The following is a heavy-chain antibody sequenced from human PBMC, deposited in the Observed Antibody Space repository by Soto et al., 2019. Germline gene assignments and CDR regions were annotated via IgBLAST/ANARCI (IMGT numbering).Heavy chain of an antibody. CDR2: ISYDGSNK. J-gene: IGHJ6*02. CDR1: GFTFSSYA. CDR3: ARGSGSGEYYYYGMDV. V-gene: IGHV3-30-3*01. Sequence: GGSLRLSCAASGFTFSSYAMHWVRQAPGKGLEWVAVISYDGSNKYYADSVKGRFTISRDNSKNTLYLQMNSLRAEDTAVYYCARGSGSGEYYYYGMDVWGQGTTVTVSS. D-gene: IGHD1-26*01.